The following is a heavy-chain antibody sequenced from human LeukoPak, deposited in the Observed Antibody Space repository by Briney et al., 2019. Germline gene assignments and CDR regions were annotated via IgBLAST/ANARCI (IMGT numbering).Heavy chain of an antibody. CDR1: GYTFTGYY. J-gene: IGHJ4*02. Sequence: ASVKVSCKASGYTFTGYYMHWVRQAPGQGLEWMGWINPNSGGTNYAQKFQGRVTMTRDTSISTAYMELSRLRSDDTAVYYCAREMEGYSYGLGYWGQGTLVTVSS. V-gene: IGHV1-2*02. CDR2: INPNSGGT. D-gene: IGHD5-18*01. CDR3: AREMEGYSYGLGY.